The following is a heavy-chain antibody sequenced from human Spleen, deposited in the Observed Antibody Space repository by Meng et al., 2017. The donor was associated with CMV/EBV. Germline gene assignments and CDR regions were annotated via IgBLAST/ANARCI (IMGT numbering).Heavy chain of an antibody. CDR1: GFSFSGSA. CDR2: ISGSGGTT. J-gene: IGHJ4*02. CDR3: AKHSSSLNYFDY. V-gene: IGHV3-23*01. D-gene: IGHD6-6*01. Sequence: GGSLRLSCAASGFSFSGSAMNWVRQGPGKGLEWVSTISGSGGTTYYAYSVKGRFIISRDNSKNTVYLQMNSLRVEDTALYYCAKHSSSLNYFDYWGQGTLVTVSS.